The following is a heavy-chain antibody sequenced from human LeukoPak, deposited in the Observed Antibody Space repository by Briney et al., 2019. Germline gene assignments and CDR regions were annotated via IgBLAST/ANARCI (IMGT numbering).Heavy chain of an antibody. CDR1: GFSLTTSGVG. J-gene: IGHJ2*01. D-gene: IGHD3-10*01. CDR2: IFWDDDK. V-gene: IGHV2-5*02. CDR3: VHRPRSTVIRGAPSLYFDV. Sequence: SGPTLVKPTQTLTLTCTFSGFSLTTSGVGVGWIRQPPGKALEWLALIFWDDDKRYSPSLKNRLTIMKDTSKNQVVLIMTNMDPVDTATYYCVHRPRSTVIRGAPSLYFDVWGRGTLVTVSS.